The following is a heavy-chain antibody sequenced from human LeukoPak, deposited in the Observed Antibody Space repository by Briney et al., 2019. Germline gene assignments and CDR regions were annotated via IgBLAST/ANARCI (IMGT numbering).Heavy chain of an antibody. CDR3: AKDMGYSSSSTFDY. CDR2: ISWNSGRM. V-gene: IGHV3-9*03. J-gene: IGHJ4*02. Sequence: SLRLSCAASGFTFDDYAMHWVRQAPGMGLEWVSGISWNSGRMDYADSVKGRFTISRDNAKNSLYLQMNSLRTEDMAFYYCAKDMGYSSSSTFDYWGQGTLVTVSS. CDR1: GFTFDDYA. D-gene: IGHD6-6*01.